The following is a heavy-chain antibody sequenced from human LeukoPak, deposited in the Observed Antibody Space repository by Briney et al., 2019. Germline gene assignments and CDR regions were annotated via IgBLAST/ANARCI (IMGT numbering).Heavy chain of an antibody. J-gene: IGHJ5*02. CDR2: IYYSGST. V-gene: IGHV4-59*11. CDR1: GGSISSHY. D-gene: IGHD3-22*01. Sequence: SETLSLTCTVSGGSISSHYWSWIRQPPGKGLEWIGYIYYSGSTNYNPSLKSRVTISVDTSKNQFSLKLSSATAADTAVYYCARAKLNYYDSSGYPYNWFDPWGQGTLVTVSS. CDR3: ARAKLNYYDSSGYPYNWFDP.